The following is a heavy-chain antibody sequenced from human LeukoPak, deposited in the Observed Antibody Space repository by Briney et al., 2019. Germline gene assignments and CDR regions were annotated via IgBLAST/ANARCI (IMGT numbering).Heavy chain of an antibody. D-gene: IGHD3-22*01. Sequence: SETLSLTCTVSGGSISSSSYYWGWIREPPGKGLEWIGSIYYSGSTYYNPSLKSRVTISVDTSKNQFSLKLSSVTAADTAVYYCAREYYDSSGYPHYYFDYWGQGTPVTVSS. CDR1: GGSISSSSYY. V-gene: IGHV4-39*01. J-gene: IGHJ4*02. CDR2: IYYSGST. CDR3: AREYYDSSGYPHYYFDY.